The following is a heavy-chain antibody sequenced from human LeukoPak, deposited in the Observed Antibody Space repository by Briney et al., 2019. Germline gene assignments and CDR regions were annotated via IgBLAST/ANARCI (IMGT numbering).Heavy chain of an antibody. J-gene: IGHJ4*02. Sequence: ASVNISCKASGYTFTRNGISWVRQAPGEGLEWMGWFSDYNGKTNYAQKFQGRVTMHTDTHTSTAYMELRSLRSDDTAVYYCAYESSAYYVYWGQGTLVTVSS. D-gene: IGHD3-22*01. CDR3: AYESSAYYVY. CDR1: GYTFTRNG. V-gene: IGHV1-18*04. CDR2: FSDYNGKT.